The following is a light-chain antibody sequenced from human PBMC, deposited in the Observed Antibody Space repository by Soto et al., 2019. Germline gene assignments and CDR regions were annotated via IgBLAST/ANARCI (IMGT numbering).Light chain of an antibody. CDR1: SSDIGDYDY. J-gene: IGLJ7*01. CDR2: EVT. Sequence: QSALTQPPSASGSPGQSVTISCTGTSSDIGDYDYVSWYQQHPGKAPKLIIYEVTKRPSGVPDRFSGSKSGNSASLTVSGLQAEDEGDYFCSSYARRNNLLFGGGTQLTVL. CDR3: SSYARRNNLL. V-gene: IGLV2-8*01.